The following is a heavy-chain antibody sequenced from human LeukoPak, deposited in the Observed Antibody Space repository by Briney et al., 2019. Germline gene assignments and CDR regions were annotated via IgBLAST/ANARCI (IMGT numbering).Heavy chain of an antibody. J-gene: IGHJ3*02. V-gene: IGHV3-11*01. CDR1: GFTFSDHY. Sequence: GSLRLSCAASGFTFSDHYMSWIRQAPGRGLEWISYITSGGSTTNYADSVKGRFTISRDNTKNSLYLQMSSLRAEDTAVYYCAKVPSIVGANDAFDIWGQGTMVTVSS. D-gene: IGHD1-26*01. CDR2: ITSGGSTT. CDR3: AKVPSIVGANDAFDI.